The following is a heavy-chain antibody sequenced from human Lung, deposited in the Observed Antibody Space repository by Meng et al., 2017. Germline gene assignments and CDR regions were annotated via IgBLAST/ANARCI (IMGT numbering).Heavy chain of an antibody. CDR3: ARDEDISAAGKLFGDY. CDR2: IDPKSGDT. CDR1: GYNFPDYW. Sequence: QVQLVTSGAEGKKPGASVKVSCKPSGYNFPDYWLHWVRRAPGQGLEWMGRIDPKSGDTHYAQRFQGRVTMTGDTSISTAYMELSGLRSDDTAMYYCARDEDISAAGKLFGDYWGQGTLVTVSS. V-gene: IGHV1-2*06. J-gene: IGHJ4*02. D-gene: IGHD6-13*01.